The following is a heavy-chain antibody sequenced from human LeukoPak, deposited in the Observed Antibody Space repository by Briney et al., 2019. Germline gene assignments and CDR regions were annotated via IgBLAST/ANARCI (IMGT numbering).Heavy chain of an antibody. Sequence: ASVKVSCKASGYTFTSYGISWVRQAPGQGLEWMGWISTYNGNTNYTQKFQGRVTMTRNTSISTAYMELSSLRSEDTAVYYCARDYYGSKSSSFDPWGQGTLVTVSS. V-gene: IGHV1-18*01. J-gene: IGHJ5*02. D-gene: IGHD3-10*01. CDR1: GYTFTSYG. CDR2: ISTYNGNT. CDR3: ARDYYGSKSSSFDP.